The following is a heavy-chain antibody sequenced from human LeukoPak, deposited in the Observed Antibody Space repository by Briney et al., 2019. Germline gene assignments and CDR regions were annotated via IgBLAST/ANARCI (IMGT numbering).Heavy chain of an antibody. CDR1: GIAFSGSA. D-gene: IGHD2/OR15-2a*01. J-gene: IGHJ4*02. CDR2: VRSQEKNYAT. CDR3: IRHVEYLAPGR. V-gene: IGHV3-73*01. Sequence: TGGSLRLSCAASGIAFSGSAVHWVRQASGKGLEWVGCVRSQEKNYATIYGASVKGRFIISRDDSRNTASLQMNSLTMEDTAVYFCIRHVEYLAPGRWGQGTLVIVSS.